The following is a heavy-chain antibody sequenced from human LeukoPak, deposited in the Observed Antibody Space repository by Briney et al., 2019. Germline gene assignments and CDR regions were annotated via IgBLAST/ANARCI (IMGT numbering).Heavy chain of an antibody. CDR3: ARGRKGSEDYYYYYGMDV. V-gene: IGHV1-2*02. D-gene: IGHD1-14*01. Sequence: ASVKVSCKASGYTFTGYYMHWVRQAPGQGLEWMGWINPNSGGTNYAQKFQGRVTMTRDTSISTAYMELSRLRSDDTAVYYCARGRKGSEDYYYYYGMDVWGQGTTVTVSS. CDR2: INPNSGGT. J-gene: IGHJ6*02. CDR1: GYTFTGYY.